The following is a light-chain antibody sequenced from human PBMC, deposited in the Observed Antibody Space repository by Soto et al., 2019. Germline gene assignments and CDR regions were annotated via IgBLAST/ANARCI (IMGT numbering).Light chain of an antibody. V-gene: IGKV1-12*01. Sequence: DIQMTQSPSSVSASAGDRVTITCRSSQGIYTWLAWYQQKPGKAPNLLIYTASSLQSGVPSRFSATGSGTEFTLTINNLQPEDFATYYCQQAASFPITFGQGTRPEIK. CDR1: QGIYTW. CDR3: QQAASFPIT. CDR2: TAS. J-gene: IGKJ5*01.